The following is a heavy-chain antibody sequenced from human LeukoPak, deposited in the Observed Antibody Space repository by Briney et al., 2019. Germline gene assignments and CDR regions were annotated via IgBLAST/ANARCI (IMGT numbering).Heavy chain of an antibody. CDR2: ISYDGSNK. Sequence: GRSLRLSCAASGFTFSSYAMHWVRQAPGKGLEWVAVISYDGSNKYYADSVKGRGTISRDNSTNTMYLQMNSLRAADTAVYYCARDGIVRSWHYYYYSMDVWGKGTTVTVSS. CDR1: GFTFSSYA. J-gene: IGHJ6*03. V-gene: IGHV3-30*04. D-gene: IGHD6-13*01. CDR3: ARDGIVRSWHYYYYSMDV.